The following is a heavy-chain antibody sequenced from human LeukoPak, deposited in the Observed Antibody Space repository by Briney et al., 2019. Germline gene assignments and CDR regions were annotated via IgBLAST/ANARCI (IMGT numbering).Heavy chain of an antibody. CDR2: ISSSSSTI. CDR1: GFTFSSYS. CDR3: ARADSNIAARRVGFDS. J-gene: IGHJ4*02. D-gene: IGHD6-6*01. V-gene: IGHV3-48*01. Sequence: GGSLRLSCAASGFTFSSYSMNWVRQAPGKGLEWVSYISSSSSTIYYADSVKGRFTISRDNAKNSLYLQMNNLSAEDTAIYYCARADSNIAARRVGFDSRGQGTLVTVSS.